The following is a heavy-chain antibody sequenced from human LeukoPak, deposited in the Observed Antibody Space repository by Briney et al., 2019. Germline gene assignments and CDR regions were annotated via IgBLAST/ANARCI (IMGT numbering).Heavy chain of an antibody. CDR1: GYTFTGYY. CDR3: ARDISPLGTPVFDY. Sequence: ASVKVSCKASGYTFTGYYMHWVRQAPGQGLEWMGWITPKSGGTNYAQQFQGRVTMARDTPSSTAYMELSRLRSDDTAVYYCARDISPLGTPVFDYWGQGTLVTVSS. CDR2: ITPKSGGT. V-gene: IGHV1-2*02. J-gene: IGHJ4*02. D-gene: IGHD1/OR15-1a*01.